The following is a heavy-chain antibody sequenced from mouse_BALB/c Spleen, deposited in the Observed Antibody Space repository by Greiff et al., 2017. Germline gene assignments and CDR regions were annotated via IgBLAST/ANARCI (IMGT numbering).Heavy chain of an antibody. CDR3: ARRDGNYAMDY. CDR1: GFTFSSYT. V-gene: IGHV5-12-2*01. D-gene: IGHD2-1*01. Sequence: EVKVIESGGGLVQPGGSLKLSCAASGFTFSSYTMSWVRQTPEKRLEWVAYISNGGGSTYYPDTVKGRFTISRDNAKNTLYLQMSSLKSEDTAMYYCARRDGNYAMDYWGQGTSVTVSS. J-gene: IGHJ4*01. CDR2: ISNGGGST.